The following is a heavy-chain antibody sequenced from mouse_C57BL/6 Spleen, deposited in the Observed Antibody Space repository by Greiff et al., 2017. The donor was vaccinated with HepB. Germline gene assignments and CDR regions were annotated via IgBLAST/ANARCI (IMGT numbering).Heavy chain of an antibody. Sequence: VQLQQSGPELVKPGASVKISCKASGYAFSSSWMNWVKQRPGKGLEWIGRIYPGDADTNYNGKFKGKATLTADKSSSTAYMQLSSLTSEDSAVYFCAYDYFYAMDYWGQGTSVTVSS. CDR2: IYPGDADT. J-gene: IGHJ4*01. CDR3: AYDYFYAMDY. CDR1: GYAFSSSW. D-gene: IGHD2-4*01. V-gene: IGHV1-82*01.